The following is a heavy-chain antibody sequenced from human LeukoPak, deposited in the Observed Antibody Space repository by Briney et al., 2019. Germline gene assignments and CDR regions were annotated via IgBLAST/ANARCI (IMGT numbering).Heavy chain of an antibody. CDR3: ARCTMVRGVIRVDHAFDI. CDR1: GGSISSSSYY. V-gene: IGHV4-39*07. J-gene: IGHJ3*02. Sequence: SETLSLTCTVSGGSISSSSYYWGWIRQPPGKGLEWIGSIYYSGSTYYNPSLKGRVTISVDTSKNQFSLKLSSVTAADTAVYYCARCTMVRGVIRVDHAFDIWGQGTMVTVSS. D-gene: IGHD3-10*01. CDR2: IYYSGST.